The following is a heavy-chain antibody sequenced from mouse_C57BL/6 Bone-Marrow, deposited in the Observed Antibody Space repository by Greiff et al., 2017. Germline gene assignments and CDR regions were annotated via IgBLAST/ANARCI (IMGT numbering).Heavy chain of an antibody. Sequence: EVKVVESGGGLVQPGGSLSLSCAASVFTFTDYYMSWVRQPPGKALEWWGFIRNKANGYTTEYSASLKGRFTISRENSQSILYLQRNALRAEDSATYYCARCPSYYYGSSYGFDYWGQGTTLTVSS. CDR1: VFTFTDYY. CDR3: ARCPSYYYGSSYGFDY. CDR2: IRNKANGYTT. D-gene: IGHD1-1*01. V-gene: IGHV7-3*01. J-gene: IGHJ2*01.